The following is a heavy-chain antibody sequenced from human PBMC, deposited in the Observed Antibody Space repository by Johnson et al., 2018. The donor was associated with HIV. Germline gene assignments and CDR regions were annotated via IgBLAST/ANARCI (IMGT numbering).Heavy chain of an antibody. D-gene: IGHD3/OR15-3a*01. V-gene: IGHV3-33*05. CDR1: GYSFSSYG. CDR2: ISYDGSNK. CDR3: APWTAI. J-gene: IGHJ3*02. Sequence: QVQLVESGGGLIQPGGSLRLSCAASGYSFSSYGMYWARQAPDKGLECVAVISYDGSNKYYADSVKGRFTISRDNSKNTLYLQMNSLRAEDTAVYYCAPWTAIWGQGTMVTVSS.